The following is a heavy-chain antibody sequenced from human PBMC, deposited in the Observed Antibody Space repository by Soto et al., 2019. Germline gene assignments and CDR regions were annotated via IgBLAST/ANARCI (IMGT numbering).Heavy chain of an antibody. CDR2: VSSDGKNQ. Sequence: QVQLVESGAGVVQPGKSLRLSCVTSGFTFSSYSLHWVRQAPGKGLDWVAVVSSDGKNQYYTDSVKGRFTIARDFSKKTLYLQMAALRPEDTAVYYFARARAKSEGYPRRARVAHWGQGALVTVSS. CDR3: ARARAKSEGYPRRARVAH. D-gene: IGHD2-2*01. V-gene: IGHV3-30*04. J-gene: IGHJ4*02. CDR1: GFTFSSYS.